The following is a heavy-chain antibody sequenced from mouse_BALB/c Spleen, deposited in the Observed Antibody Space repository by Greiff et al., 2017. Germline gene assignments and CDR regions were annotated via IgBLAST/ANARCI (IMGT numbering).Heavy chain of an antibody. J-gene: IGHJ4*01. CDR1: GFTFSSYT. Sequence: EVMLVESGGGLVKPGGSLKLSCAASGFTFSSYTMSWVRQTPEKRLEWVATISSGGSYTYYPDSVKGRFTISRDKAKNTLYLQMSSLKSEDTAMYYCTRYYGRSPYAMDYWGQGTSVTVSS. V-gene: IGHV5-6-4*01. CDR3: TRYYGRSPYAMDY. CDR2: ISSGGSYT. D-gene: IGHD1-1*01.